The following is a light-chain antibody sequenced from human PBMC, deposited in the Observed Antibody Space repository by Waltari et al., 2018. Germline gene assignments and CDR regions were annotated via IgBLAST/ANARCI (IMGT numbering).Light chain of an antibody. V-gene: IGLV2-14*01. CDR2: DVS. CDR3: SSYTSIIPPFL. CDR1: SSDLGGYSF. J-gene: IGLJ1*01. Sequence: QSALTQPASVSGSPGQSITISCTRSSSDLGGYSFVSWYQQHLGKAPKLMIYDVSHRPSGVATRFSGSKSGNTASLTISGLQPEDEADYYCSSYTSIIPPFLFGTGTKVTVL.